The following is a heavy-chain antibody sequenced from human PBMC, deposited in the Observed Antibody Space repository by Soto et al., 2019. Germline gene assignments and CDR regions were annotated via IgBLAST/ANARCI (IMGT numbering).Heavy chain of an antibody. CDR1: GFTFGDYA. V-gene: IGHV3-49*03. CDR2: IRSKAYGGTT. CDR3: TSNHLNQLRFLEWLSWDAANWFDP. J-gene: IGHJ5*02. Sequence: PGGSLRLSCTASGFTFGDYAMSWFRQAPGKGLEWVGFIRSKAYGGTTEYAASVKGRFTISRDDSKSIAYLQMNSLKTEDTAVYYCTSNHLNQLRFLEWLSWDAANWFDPWGQGTLVTVSS. D-gene: IGHD3-3*01.